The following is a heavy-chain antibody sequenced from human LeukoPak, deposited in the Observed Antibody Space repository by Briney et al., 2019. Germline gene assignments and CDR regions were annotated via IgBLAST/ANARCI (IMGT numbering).Heavy chain of an antibody. Sequence: GGSLRLSCAASGFTFSSYWMSWVRQAPGKRLEWVANIKQDESEKQYVDSVKGRFTISRDNAKSSLFLQMNSLRADDTAVYYCARDSEVSGSSFDYWGQGTLVTVSS. V-gene: IGHV3-7*01. D-gene: IGHD3-10*01. CDR2: IKQDESEK. CDR1: GFTFSSYW. CDR3: ARDSEVSGSSFDY. J-gene: IGHJ4*02.